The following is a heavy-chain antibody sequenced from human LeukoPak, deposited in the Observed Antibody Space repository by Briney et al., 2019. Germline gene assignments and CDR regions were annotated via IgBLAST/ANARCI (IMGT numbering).Heavy chain of an antibody. D-gene: IGHD3-22*01. J-gene: IGHJ4*02. CDR3: ARYTYYYDSSGYYYDPYSDY. CDR2: ISGSGGST. CDR1: GFTFSSYA. Sequence: VGSLRLSCAASGFTFSSYAMSWVRQAPGKGLEWVSAISGSGGSTYYADSVKGRFTISRDNSKNTLYLQMNSLRAEDTAVYYCARYTYYYDSSGYYYDPYSDYWGQGTLVTVSS. V-gene: IGHV3-23*01.